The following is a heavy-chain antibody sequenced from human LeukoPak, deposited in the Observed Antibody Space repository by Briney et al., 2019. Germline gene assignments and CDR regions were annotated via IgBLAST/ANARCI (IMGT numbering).Heavy chain of an antibody. CDR2: INHSGST. J-gene: IGHJ5*02. CDR1: GGSFSGYY. V-gene: IGHV4-34*01. CDR3: ARSGTKNWKSTPASQWKSSRFVP. Sequence: SETLSLTCAVYGGSFSGYYWSWIRQPPGKGLEWIGEINHSGSTNYNPSLKSRVTISVDTSKNQFSLKLSSVTAADTAVYYCARSGTKNWKSTPASQWKSSRFVPWGQGTLVTVSS. D-gene: IGHD1-1*01.